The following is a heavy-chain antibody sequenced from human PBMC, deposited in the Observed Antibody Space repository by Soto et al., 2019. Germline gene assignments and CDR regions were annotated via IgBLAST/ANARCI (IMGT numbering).Heavy chain of an antibody. CDR1: GYNFRTYW. CDR3: TRDGGGRYYGGFDN. CDR2: INSDGTIT. D-gene: IGHD1-26*01. V-gene: IGHV3-74*01. J-gene: IGHJ4*02. Sequence: EVRLVESGGDLVQPGGSLRLSCATCGYNFRTYWLHWVRQVPGKGVVWVSRINSDGTITDYADSVKGRFTISRDNAKKTLYLDMNSLRADDTAVYYCTRDGGGRYYGGFDNWGQGTLVTVSS.